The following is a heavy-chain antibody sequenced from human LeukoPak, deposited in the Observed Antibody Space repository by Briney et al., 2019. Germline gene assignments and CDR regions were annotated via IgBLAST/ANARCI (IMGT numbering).Heavy chain of an antibody. CDR1: GFTFEIYA. CDR3: VRDRPKYHESNGHYYNRDGDH. V-gene: IGHV3-23*01. CDR2: MRGSAWCT. Sequence: PGGSLRLSCAASGFTFEIYAMSWVRRASGKGLQWVAGMRGSAWCTFCAESVKGRFTISRDNSKHTLYLQVNGHRGGHAAIIYCVRDRPKYHESNGHYYNRDGDHWGQGTLVTVSS. D-gene: IGHD3-10*02. J-gene: IGHJ5*02.